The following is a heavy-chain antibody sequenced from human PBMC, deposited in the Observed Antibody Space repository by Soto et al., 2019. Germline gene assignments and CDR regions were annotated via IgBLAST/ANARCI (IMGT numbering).Heavy chain of an antibody. D-gene: IGHD3-3*01. Sequence: QERLVQSGAEVRKPGSSVKVSCKVTGGTSTRYAINWVRQAPGQGLEWMGGIVPMFGTSKYAQKFQGRVTIHADTSTNMAYMDLRSLRSEDTAVYYCNRGSEYDFWSGYLWGQVNLVSVSS. CDR3: NRGSEYDFWSGYL. CDR1: GGTSTRYA. CDR2: IVPMFGTS. J-gene: IGHJ4*02. V-gene: IGHV1-69*06.